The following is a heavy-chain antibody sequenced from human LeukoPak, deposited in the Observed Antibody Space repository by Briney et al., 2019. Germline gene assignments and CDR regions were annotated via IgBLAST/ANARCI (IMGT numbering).Heavy chain of an antibody. J-gene: IGHJ3*02. CDR3: ARRVAVARRDAFDI. CDR2: ISSYNDNT. D-gene: IGHD6-19*01. CDR1: GYSFTGYY. V-gene: IGHV1-18*04. Sequence: ASVKVSCKASGYSFTGYYIHWLRQAPGQGLEWMGWISSYNDNTNYAQKLQGRVTMSTDTSTGTAYMELRSLRSDDTAVHYCARRVAVARRDAFDIWGQGTMVAVSS.